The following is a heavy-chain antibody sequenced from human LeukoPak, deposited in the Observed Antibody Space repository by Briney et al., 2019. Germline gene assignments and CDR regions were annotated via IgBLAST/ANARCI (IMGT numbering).Heavy chain of an antibody. D-gene: IGHD3-3*01. CDR1: GGTFSSYA. J-gene: IGHJ3*02. Sequence: ASVKVSCKASGGTFSSYAISWVRQAPGQGLEWMGRIIPIFGTANYAQKFQGRVTITTDESTSTAYMELSSLRSEDTAVYYCASGTYYDFWSGYSNDALDIWGQGTMVTVSS. CDR2: IIPIFGTA. CDR3: ASGTYYDFWSGYSNDALDI. V-gene: IGHV1-69*05.